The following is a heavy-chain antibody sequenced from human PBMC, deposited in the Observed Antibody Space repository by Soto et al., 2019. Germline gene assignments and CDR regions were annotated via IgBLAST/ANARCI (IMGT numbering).Heavy chain of an antibody. CDR1: GGTFSSYA. Sequence: SVKVSCKASGGTFSSYAISWVRQAPGQGLEWMGGIIPIFGTANYAQKFQGRVTITADESTSTAYMELSSLRSEDTAVYYCAPTAYYYDSSGIYGMDVWGQGTTVTVSS. V-gene: IGHV1-69*13. J-gene: IGHJ6*02. CDR2: IIPIFGTA. CDR3: APTAYYYDSSGIYGMDV. D-gene: IGHD3-22*01.